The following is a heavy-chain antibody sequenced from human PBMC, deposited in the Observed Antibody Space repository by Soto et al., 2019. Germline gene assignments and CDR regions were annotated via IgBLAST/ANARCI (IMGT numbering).Heavy chain of an antibody. CDR2: IYADDDK. CDR3: AHRRMNYDIMTGYYQKWFDP. D-gene: IGHD3-9*01. V-gene: IGHV2-5*02. J-gene: IGHJ5*02. Sequence: QITLKESGPTLVKPTQTLTLTYSFSGFSLSTSGVGVGWIRQPPGKALEWLAVIYADDDKRYNPSLKRRLTIAKDTSKNQVVLTMTNMDPEDTGPYYCAHRRMNYDIMTGYYQKWFDPWGQGTLVTVSS. CDR1: GFSLSTSGVG.